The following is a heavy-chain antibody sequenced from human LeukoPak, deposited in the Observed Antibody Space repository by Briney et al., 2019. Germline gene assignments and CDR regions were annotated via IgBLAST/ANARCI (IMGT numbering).Heavy chain of an antibody. CDR2: IYDSGST. V-gene: IGHV4-59*08. Sequence: SETLSLTCTVSSGSISSNYWSWIRQPPGKGLEWIGYIYDSGSTKYNPSLKSRVTISVDTSKNQFSLKLSSVTAADSAVYYCARHTSGWSMDAFDVWGQGTMATVSS. CDR1: SGSISSNY. CDR3: ARHTSGWSMDAFDV. D-gene: IGHD6-19*01. J-gene: IGHJ3*01.